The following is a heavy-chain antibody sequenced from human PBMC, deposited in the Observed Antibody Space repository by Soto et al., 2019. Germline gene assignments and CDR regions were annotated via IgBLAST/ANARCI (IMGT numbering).Heavy chain of an antibody. CDR3: ARANFDDSFFSPLNVFDP. D-gene: IGHD3-22*01. J-gene: IGHJ5*02. CDR2: IYYSGSP. V-gene: IGHV4-61*01. Sequence: QVQLQESGPGLVKPSETLSLTCTVSGGSVSSGSYYWSWIRQPPGKGLEWIGYIYYSGSPNYNPSLKSRVTISVDTSMNQCSLKPSSVTAADTAVYYFARANFDDSFFSPLNVFDPLGQCTLATVSP. CDR1: GGSVSSGSYY.